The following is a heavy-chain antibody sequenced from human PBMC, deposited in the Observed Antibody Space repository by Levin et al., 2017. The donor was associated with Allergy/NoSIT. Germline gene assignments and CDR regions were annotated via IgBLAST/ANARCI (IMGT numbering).Heavy chain of an antibody. J-gene: IGHJ4*02. D-gene: IGHD1-26*01. CDR3: AREGAGFDF. CDR1: GHTLTQLS. CDR2: FDPEDDET. Sequence: GESLKISCKVSGHTLTQLSMHWVRQAPGKGLEWMGGFDPEDDETVYAQKFRGRVTMTEDTSTDTAYMELSSLRSEDTAVYYCAREGAGFDFWGQGTLVTVSS. V-gene: IGHV1-24*01.